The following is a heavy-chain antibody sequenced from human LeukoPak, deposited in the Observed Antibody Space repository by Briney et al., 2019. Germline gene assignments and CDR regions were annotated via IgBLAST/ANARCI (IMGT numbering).Heavy chain of an antibody. CDR2: INPNSGGT. CDR3: ATTNPAGYYYYSMDV. J-gene: IGHJ6*03. Sequence: ASVKVSCKASGYTFTGYYMHWVRQAPGQGLEWMGWINPNSGGTNYAQKFQGRVTMTRDTSISTAYMELSRLRSDDTAVYYCATTNPAGYYYYSMDVWGKGTTVTVSS. D-gene: IGHD1-14*01. CDR1: GYTFTGYY. V-gene: IGHV1-2*02.